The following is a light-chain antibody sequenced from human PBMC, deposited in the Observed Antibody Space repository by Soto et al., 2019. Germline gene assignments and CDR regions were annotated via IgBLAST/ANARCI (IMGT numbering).Light chain of an antibody. CDR1: SGDIGDYNY. CDR2: DVS. Sequence: QSSLTQPASESGFPGQSITISCVGTSGDIGDYNYVSWYQQHPGKVPKVIIYDVSNRPSGVSYRFSGTKSGNTASLTVSGLQAEDEADYYCCSYTRSGTLIFGTGTKLTVL. V-gene: IGLV2-14*01. J-gene: IGLJ1*01. CDR3: CSYTRSGTLI.